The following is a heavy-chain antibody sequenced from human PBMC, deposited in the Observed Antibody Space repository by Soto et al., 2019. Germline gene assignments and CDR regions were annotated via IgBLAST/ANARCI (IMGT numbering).Heavy chain of an antibody. CDR1: GYTFTGYS. Sequence: ASVKVSCEACGYTFTGYSMQWVRQAPGQGLEWMGWINPNSGGTNYAQKFQGWVTMTRDTSISTAYMELSRLRSDDTAVYYCARESWGDCSGGSCYLAYWGQGTLVTVSS. D-gene: IGHD2-15*01. CDR3: ARESWGDCSGGSCYLAY. J-gene: IGHJ4*02. CDR2: INPNSGGT. V-gene: IGHV1-2*04.